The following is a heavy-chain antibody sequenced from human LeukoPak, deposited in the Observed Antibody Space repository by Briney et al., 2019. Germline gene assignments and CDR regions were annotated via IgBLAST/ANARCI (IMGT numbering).Heavy chain of an antibody. J-gene: IGHJ6*03. Sequence: GGSLRLSCTGSGFIVSSDYIFWVRQAPGKGLEWVSAIHTDGTSSYAASAKSRFTTSRDNYENTLYLQMTSLRAEDTAVYYCAREASGGNYSYYMDVWGKGTTVTVSS. V-gene: IGHV3-66*02. CDR1: GFIVSSDY. CDR3: AREASGGNYSYYMDV. CDR2: IHTDGTS. D-gene: IGHD3-16*01.